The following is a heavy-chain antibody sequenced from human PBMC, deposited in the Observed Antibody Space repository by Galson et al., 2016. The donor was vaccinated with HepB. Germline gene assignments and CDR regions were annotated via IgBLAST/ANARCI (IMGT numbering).Heavy chain of an antibody. CDR1: GDSVSSNTAS. J-gene: IGHJ6*02. CDR2: TYYRSQWYN. V-gene: IGHV6-1*01. Sequence: CAISGDSVSSNTASWNWIRQSPSRGLEWLGRTYYRSQWYNDYAVSAKSRITIKPDTSKNQFSLQMKSVTPEDTAVYYCARGADHGSGSGYYYYGMDLGGQGTTVTVSS. CDR3: ARGADHGSGSGYYYYGMDL. D-gene: IGHD3-10*01.